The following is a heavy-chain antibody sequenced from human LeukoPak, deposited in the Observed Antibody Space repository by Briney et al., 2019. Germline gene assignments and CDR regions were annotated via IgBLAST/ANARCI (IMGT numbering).Heavy chain of an antibody. CDR1: GGSFSGYY. J-gene: IGHJ3*02. CDR3: ARRRRYYDSSGYSSGLIAFDI. Sequence: SETLSLTCAVYGGSFSGYYWSWIRQPPGKGLEWIGEINHSGSTNYNPSLKSRVTISVDTSKNQFSLKLSSVTAADTAVYYCARRRRYYDSSGYSSGLIAFDIWGQGTMVTVSS. D-gene: IGHD3-22*01. V-gene: IGHV4-34*01. CDR2: INHSGST.